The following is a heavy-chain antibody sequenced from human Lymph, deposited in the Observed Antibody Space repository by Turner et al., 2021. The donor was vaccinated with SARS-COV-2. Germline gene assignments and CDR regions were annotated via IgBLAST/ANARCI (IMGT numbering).Heavy chain of an antibody. Sequence: QLQLQESGPGLVKPSETLSLPCTVSGGSISSSSHYWGWIRQPPGRGLEWIGHIYYSGSNYYNPSLKGRVTISVDTSKNQLSLKLSSVTAADTAVYYCARLVRRAEYYFDYWGQGTLVTVSS. V-gene: IGHV4-39*01. D-gene: IGHD3-10*01. CDR1: GGSISSSSHY. J-gene: IGHJ4*02. CDR2: IYYSGSN. CDR3: ARLVRRAEYYFDY.